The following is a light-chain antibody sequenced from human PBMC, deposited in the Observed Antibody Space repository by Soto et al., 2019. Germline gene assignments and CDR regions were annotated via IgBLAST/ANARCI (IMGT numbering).Light chain of an antibody. CDR2: YDR. CDR3: QVWHSSNDPSGV. CDR1: NIGSES. V-gene: IGLV3-21*04. J-gene: IGLJ2*01. Sequence: SYELTQPPSVSVAPGKTASIPCGGNNIGSESVHWYQQKPGQAPVLVIFYDRVRPSGIPERFSGSNSGNTDTLTNSRVEAGDEADYYCQVWHSSNDPSGVFGGGTKLTVL.